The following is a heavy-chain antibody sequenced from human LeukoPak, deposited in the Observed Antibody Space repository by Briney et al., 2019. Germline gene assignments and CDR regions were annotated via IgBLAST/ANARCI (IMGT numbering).Heavy chain of an antibody. CDR2: IYYSGCA. V-gene: IGHV4-39*01. D-gene: IGHD2-2*01. J-gene: IGHJ5*02. Sequence: SETLSLTCTVSGGSISSSSYYWGWIRQPPGKGLEWIGSIYYSGCAYYNPSLKSRVTISVDTSKNQFSLKLSSVTAADTAVYYCARLRDIVVVPAGWFDPWGQGTLVTVSS. CDR1: GGSISSSSYY. CDR3: ARLRDIVVVPAGWFDP.